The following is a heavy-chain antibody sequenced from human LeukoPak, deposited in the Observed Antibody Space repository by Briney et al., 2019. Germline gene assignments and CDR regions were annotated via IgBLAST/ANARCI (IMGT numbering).Heavy chain of an antibody. D-gene: IGHD4-17*01. Sequence: GGSLRLSCAASGFTFSIYDMHWVRQARGKPLEWVSAIATTGDSYYPGSVKGRFTISRENAKNSLYLQMNSLRAGDTAVHYCARGTVTAGAFDYWGQGTLVTVSS. CDR3: ARGTVTAGAFDY. CDR1: GFTFSIYD. V-gene: IGHV3-13*01. CDR2: IATTGDS. J-gene: IGHJ4*02.